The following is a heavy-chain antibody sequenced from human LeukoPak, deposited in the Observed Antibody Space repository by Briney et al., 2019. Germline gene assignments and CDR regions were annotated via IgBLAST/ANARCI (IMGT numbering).Heavy chain of an antibody. J-gene: IGHJ5*02. CDR3: ARGGTYGSGSYYKRIYNWFDP. CDR1: GGSISSYY. D-gene: IGHD3-10*01. CDR2: IYYSGST. Sequence: SETLSLTCTVSGGSISSYYWSWIRQPPGKGLEWIGYIYYSGSTNYNPSLKSRVTISVDTSKNQFSLKLSSVTAADTAVYYCARGGTYGSGSYYKRIYNWFDPWGQGTLVTVSS. V-gene: IGHV4-59*01.